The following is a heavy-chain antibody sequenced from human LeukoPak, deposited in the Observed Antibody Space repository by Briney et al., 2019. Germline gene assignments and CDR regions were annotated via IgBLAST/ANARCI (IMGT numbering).Heavy chain of an antibody. J-gene: IGHJ4*02. CDR1: GFTFSSYA. Sequence: GGSLRLSCAASGFTFSSYAMTWVRQAAGKGLEWVSAISGSGGSTYYADPVKGRFTISRDNSKNTLYLQMNGLRGEDTAIYYCAKGGYGRNWYEDHWGQGTLVTVSS. D-gene: IGHD6-13*01. CDR3: AKGGYGRNWYEDH. V-gene: IGHV3-23*01. CDR2: ISGSGGST.